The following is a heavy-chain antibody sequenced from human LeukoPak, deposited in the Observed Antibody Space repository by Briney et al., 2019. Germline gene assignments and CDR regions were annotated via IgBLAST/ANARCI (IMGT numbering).Heavy chain of an antibody. Sequence: GGSLRLSCAASGFTVSSNEMSWVRQAPGKGLEWVSSISGGSTYYADSRKGRFTISRDNSKNTLHLQMNSLRAEDTAVYYCLPNGPNYFMDVWGQGTTVTVSS. CDR2: ISGGST. CDR1: GFTVSSNE. CDR3: LPNGPNYFMDV. V-gene: IGHV3-38-3*01. D-gene: IGHD1-1*01. J-gene: IGHJ6*03.